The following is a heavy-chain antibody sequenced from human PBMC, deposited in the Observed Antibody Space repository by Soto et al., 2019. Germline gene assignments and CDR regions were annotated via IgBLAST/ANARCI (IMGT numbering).Heavy chain of an antibody. D-gene: IGHD5-12*01. Sequence: PSVKVSCKASGGTFSSYAISWVRQAPGQGLEWMGGIIPIFGTANYAQKFQGRVTITADESTSTAYMELSSLRSEDTAVYYCARDRRRSSGYVVHYGMDVWGQGTTVTVSS. CDR1: GGTFSSYA. CDR2: IIPIFGTA. J-gene: IGHJ6*02. CDR3: ARDRRRSSGYVVHYGMDV. V-gene: IGHV1-69*13.